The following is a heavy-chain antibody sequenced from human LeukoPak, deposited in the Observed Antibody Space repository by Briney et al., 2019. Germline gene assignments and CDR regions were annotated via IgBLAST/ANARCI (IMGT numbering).Heavy chain of an antibody. D-gene: IGHD5-12*01. CDR3: ARVVATTHNAFDI. J-gene: IGHJ3*02. CDR2: INSDGSST. V-gene: IGHV3-74*01. Sequence: GGSLRLSCAASGFTFSSYWMHWVRQAPGKGLVWVSRINSDGSSTSYADSVKGRFTISRDSAKNTLYLQMNSLRAEDTAVYYCARVVATTHNAFDIWGQGTMVTVSS. CDR1: GFTFSSYW.